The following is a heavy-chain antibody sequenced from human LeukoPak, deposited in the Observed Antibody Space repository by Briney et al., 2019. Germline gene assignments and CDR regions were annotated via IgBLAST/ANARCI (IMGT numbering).Heavy chain of an antibody. J-gene: IGHJ4*02. Sequence: GGSLRLSCAASGFTFSANWMSWVRQAPGKGLEWVANIKSDESERFFLDSVKGRFTISRDNAKNSVYLQMSSLRAEDTGVYYCATTLNIATPGHLWGQGALVTVSS. CDR2: IKSDESER. V-gene: IGHV3-7*01. D-gene: IGHD6-13*01. CDR3: ATTLNIATPGHL. CDR1: GFTFSANW.